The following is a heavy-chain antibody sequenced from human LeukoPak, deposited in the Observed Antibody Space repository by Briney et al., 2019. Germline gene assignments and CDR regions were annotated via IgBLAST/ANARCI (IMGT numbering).Heavy chain of an antibody. Sequence: ASVKVSCKASGYTFTGYYIHWVRQAPGQGLEWMGWINPNSGGTNYAQKFQGRVTMTRDTSISTAYMELSRLRSDDTAVYYCARTPVERRTEPGFDYWGQGTLVTVSS. V-gene: IGHV1-2*02. CDR2: INPNSGGT. J-gene: IGHJ4*02. CDR1: GYTFTGYY. D-gene: IGHD5-24*01. CDR3: ARTPVERRTEPGFDY.